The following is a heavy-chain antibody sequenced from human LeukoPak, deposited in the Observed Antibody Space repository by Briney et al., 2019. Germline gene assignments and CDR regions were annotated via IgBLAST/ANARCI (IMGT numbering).Heavy chain of an antibody. CDR3: ARDRITGTTVGAFDI. D-gene: IGHD1-7*01. Sequence: SQTLSLTCAVSGGSISSGGYSWRWIRQPPGKGLEWFGNIYHSGSTYYNPSLKSRVTISVDRSKIQFSLKLSSVPAADTAVYYCARDRITGTTVGAFDIWGQGTMVTVSS. CDR2: IYHSGST. V-gene: IGHV4-30-2*01. J-gene: IGHJ3*02. CDR1: GGSISSGGYS.